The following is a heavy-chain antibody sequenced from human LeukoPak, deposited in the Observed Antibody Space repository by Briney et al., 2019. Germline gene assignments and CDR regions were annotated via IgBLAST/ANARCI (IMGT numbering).Heavy chain of an antibody. CDR3: ARVPNYYDSSGSYDY. D-gene: IGHD3-22*01. J-gene: IGHJ4*02. V-gene: IGHV3-9*01. CDR1: GFTFDDYA. Sequence: GGSLRLSCAASGFTFDDYAMHWVRHAPGKGLEWVSGISWNSGSIGYADSVKGRFTISRDNAKNTLYLQMNSLRAEDTAVYYCARVPNYYDSSGSYDYWGQGTLVTVSS. CDR2: ISWNSGSI.